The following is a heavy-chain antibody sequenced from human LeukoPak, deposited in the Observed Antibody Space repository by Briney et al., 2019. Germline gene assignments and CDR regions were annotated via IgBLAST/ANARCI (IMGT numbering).Heavy chain of an antibody. V-gene: IGHV1-18*01. Sequence: ASVKVSCKASGYTFTSYGISWARQAPGQGLEWMGWISAYNGNTNYAQKLQGRVTMTTDTSTSTAYMELRSLRSDDTAVYYCARVPRDRNSLDSWGQGTLVTVSS. CDR1: GYTFTSYG. D-gene: IGHD1-7*01. CDR3: ARVPRDRNSLDS. J-gene: IGHJ4*02. CDR2: ISAYNGNT.